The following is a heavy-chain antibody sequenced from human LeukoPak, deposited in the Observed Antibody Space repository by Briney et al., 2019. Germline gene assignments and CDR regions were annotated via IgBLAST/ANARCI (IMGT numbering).Heavy chain of an antibody. CDR1: GGSISSSSYY. J-gene: IGHJ3*02. CDR2: IYYGGST. D-gene: IGHD1-26*01. CDR3: ARPRGSYLEDAFDI. V-gene: IGHV4-39*01. Sequence: SETLSLTCTVSGGSISSSSYYWGWIRQPPGKGLEWIGNIYYGGSTYYNPSLKSRVTISVDTSKNQFSLKLSSVTAADTAVYYCARPRGSYLEDAFDIWGQGTMVTVSS.